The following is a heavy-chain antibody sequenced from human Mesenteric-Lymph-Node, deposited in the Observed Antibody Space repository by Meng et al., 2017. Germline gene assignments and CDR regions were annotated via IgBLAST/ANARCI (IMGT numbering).Heavy chain of an antibody. CDR2: INPNSGGT. V-gene: IGHV1-2*02. Sequence: ASVKVSCKASGYTFTGYYMHWVRQAPGQGLEWMGWINPNSGGTNYAQKFQGRVTMTRDTSISTAYMELSRLRSDDTAVYYCARVPLLVWVGELPHWPLFDYWGQGTLVTVSS. CDR3: ARVPLLVWVGELPHWPLFDY. CDR1: GYTFTGYY. D-gene: IGHD3-10*01. J-gene: IGHJ4*02.